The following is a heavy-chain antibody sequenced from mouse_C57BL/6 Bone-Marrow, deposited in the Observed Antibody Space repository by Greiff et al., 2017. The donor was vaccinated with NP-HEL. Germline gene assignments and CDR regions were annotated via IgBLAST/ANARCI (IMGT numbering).Heavy chain of an antibody. Sequence: VKLQESGAELASPGASVKMSCKASGYTFTSYTMHWVKQRPGQGLEWIGYINPSSGYTKYNQKFKDKATLTADKSSSTAYMQLSSLTSEDSAVYYCARNRVFDYWGQGTTLTVSS. CDR3: ARNRVFDY. J-gene: IGHJ2*01. CDR2: INPSSGYT. CDR1: GYTFTSYT. V-gene: IGHV1-4*01.